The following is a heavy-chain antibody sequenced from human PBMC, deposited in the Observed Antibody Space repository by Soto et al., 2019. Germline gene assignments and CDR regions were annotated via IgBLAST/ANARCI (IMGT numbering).Heavy chain of an antibody. CDR2: ISGSGGST. CDR1: GFTFSSYA. V-gene: IGHV3-23*01. Sequence: LRLSCAASGFTFSSYAMSWVRQAPGKGLEWVSAISGSGGSTYYADSVKGRFTISRDNSKNTLYLQMNSLRAEDTAVYYCAKDLKSSSWYQCFDYWGQGTLVTVSS. D-gene: IGHD6-13*01. CDR3: AKDLKSSSWYQCFDY. J-gene: IGHJ4*02.